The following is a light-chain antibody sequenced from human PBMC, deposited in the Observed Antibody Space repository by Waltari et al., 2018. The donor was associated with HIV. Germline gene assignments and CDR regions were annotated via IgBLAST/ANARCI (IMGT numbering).Light chain of an antibody. J-gene: IGLJ2*01. CDR1: SSAVGSYHV. V-gene: IGLV2-23*02. Sequence: QSALTQPASVSGSPGQSITLSCTGTSSAVGSYHVVPWYQQHPCKAPKLMIYEVSKRPSGVSNRFSGSKSGNTASLTISGLQAEDEADYHCCSYAGSSTYVVFGGGTKLTVL. CDR3: CSYAGSSTYVV. CDR2: EVS.